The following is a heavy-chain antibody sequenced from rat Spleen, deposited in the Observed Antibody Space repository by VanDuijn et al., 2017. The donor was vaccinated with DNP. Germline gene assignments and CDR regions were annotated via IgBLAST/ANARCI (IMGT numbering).Heavy chain of an antibody. CDR1: GFTFSDYY. J-gene: IGHJ2*01. CDR3: ARPDY. CDR2: ISYDGSSN. V-gene: IGHV5-7*01. Sequence: EVQLVESGGDLVQPGRSLKLFCAASGFTFSDYYMAWIRQVPGKGLEWVATISYDGSSNNYRDSVKGRFTVSRDNAKRILYLQMDSLRSEDTATYYCARPDYWGQGVMVTVSS.